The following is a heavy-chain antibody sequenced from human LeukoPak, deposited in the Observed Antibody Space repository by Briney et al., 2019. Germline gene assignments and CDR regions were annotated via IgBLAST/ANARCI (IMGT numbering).Heavy chain of an antibody. Sequence: GGSLRLSCAASGFTFSSYWMHWVRHAPGKGLLWVSRINSDGSSTGYADSVKGRFTISRDNAKNTLYLQMNSLRAEDTAVYYCATKYCSSVSCYYDYWGQGTLVTASS. CDR3: ATKYCSSVSCYYDY. D-gene: IGHD2-2*01. J-gene: IGHJ4*02. CDR2: INSDGSST. CDR1: GFTFSSYW. V-gene: IGHV3-74*01.